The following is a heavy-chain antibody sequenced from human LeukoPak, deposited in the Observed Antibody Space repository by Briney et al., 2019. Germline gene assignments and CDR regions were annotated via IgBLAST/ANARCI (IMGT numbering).Heavy chain of an antibody. V-gene: IGHV3-7*01. CDR1: GFTFSSYW. CDR2: IKQDGSEK. CDR3: ARGTRTAGYSSSWYWVFDY. J-gene: IGHJ4*02. D-gene: IGHD6-13*01. Sequence: PGGSLRLSCAASGFTFSSYWMSWVRQAPGKGLEWVANIKQDGSEKYYVDSVKGRFTISRDNAKNSLYLQMNSLRAEDTAVYYCARGTRTAGYSSSWYWVFDYWGQGTLVTVSS.